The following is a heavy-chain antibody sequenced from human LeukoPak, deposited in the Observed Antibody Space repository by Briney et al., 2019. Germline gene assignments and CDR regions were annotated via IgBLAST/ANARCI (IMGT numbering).Heavy chain of an antibody. CDR1: GGSISSSSHY. CDR3: ARLGYCSGGSCYAFDP. V-gene: IGHV4-39*07. Sequence: SETLSLTCTVSGGSISSSSHYWGWIRQPPGKGLEWIGSIYYSGSTNYNPSLKSRVTISVDTSKNQFSLKLSSVTAADTAVYYCARLGYCSGGSCYAFDPWGQGTLVTVSS. CDR2: IYYSGST. J-gene: IGHJ5*02. D-gene: IGHD2-15*01.